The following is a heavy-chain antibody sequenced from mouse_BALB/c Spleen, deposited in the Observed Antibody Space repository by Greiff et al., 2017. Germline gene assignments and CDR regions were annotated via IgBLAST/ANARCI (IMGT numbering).Heavy chain of an antibody. CDR2: IWAGGST. D-gene: IGHD1-2*01. CDR1: GFSLTSYG. J-gene: IGHJ4*01. CDR3: AREGRLLYAMDY. V-gene: IGHV2-9*02. Sequence: VQGVESGPGLVAPSQSLSITCTVSGFSLTSYGVHWVRQPPGKGLEWLGVIWAGGSTNYNSALMSRLSISKDNSKSQVFLKMNSLQTDDTAMYYCAREGRLLYAMDYWGQGTSVTVSS.